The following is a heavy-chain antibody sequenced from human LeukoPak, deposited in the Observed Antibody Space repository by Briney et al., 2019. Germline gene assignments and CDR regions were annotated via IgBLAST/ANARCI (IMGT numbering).Heavy chain of an antibody. CDR3: AKVESATIFIGAFDI. V-gene: IGHV3-23*01. J-gene: IGHJ3*02. D-gene: IGHD3-3*01. CDR2: ISGSGGST. Sequence: PGGSLRLSCAASGFTFSSYAMSWVRQAPGKGLEWVSAISGSGGSTYYADSVKGRFTISRDNSKNTLYLQMNSLRAVDTAVYYCAKVESATIFIGAFDIWGQGTMVTVSS. CDR1: GFTFSSYA.